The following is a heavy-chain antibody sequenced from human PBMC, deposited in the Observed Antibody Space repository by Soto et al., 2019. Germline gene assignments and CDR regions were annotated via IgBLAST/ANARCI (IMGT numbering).Heavy chain of an antibody. J-gene: IGHJ6*02. CDR1: GFTFSSYG. Sequence: GGSLRLSCAASGFTFSSYGMHWVRQAPGKGLEWVAVIRYDGSNKYYADSVKGRFTISRDNSKNTLYLQMNSLRAEDTAVYYCARDEDVVVPAAMVVLYYYYGMDVWGQGTTVTVSS. D-gene: IGHD2-2*01. V-gene: IGHV3-33*01. CDR2: IRYDGSNK. CDR3: ARDEDVVVPAAMVVLYYYYGMDV.